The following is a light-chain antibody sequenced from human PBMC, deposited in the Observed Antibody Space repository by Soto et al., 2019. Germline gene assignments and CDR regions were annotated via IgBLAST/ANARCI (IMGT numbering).Light chain of an antibody. CDR3: NSKGTGLTYV. CDR2: EVS. Sequence: VLTQPASVSGSPGQSITISCTGTSSDVGGYNYVSWYQQYPGKVPKLMIYEVSNRPAGVSNRFSGSKSGNTASLTISGLQAEDEADYYCNSKGTGLTYVFGTGTKVTVL. V-gene: IGLV2-14*01. CDR1: SSDVGGYNY. J-gene: IGLJ1*01.